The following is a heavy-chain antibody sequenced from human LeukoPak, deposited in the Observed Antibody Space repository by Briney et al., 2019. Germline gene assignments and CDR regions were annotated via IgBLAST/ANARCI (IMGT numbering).Heavy chain of an antibody. CDR3: ARGTGWYGRPDAFDI. D-gene: IGHD2-15*01. V-gene: IGHV4-59*01. CDR2: IYYSGST. CDR1: GGSISSYY. J-gene: IGHJ3*02. Sequence: SETLSLTCTVPGGSISSYYWSWIRQPPGKGLEWIGYIYYSGSTNYNPSLKSRVTISVDTSKNQFSLKLSSVTAADTAVYYCARGTGWYGRPDAFDIWGQGTMVTVSS.